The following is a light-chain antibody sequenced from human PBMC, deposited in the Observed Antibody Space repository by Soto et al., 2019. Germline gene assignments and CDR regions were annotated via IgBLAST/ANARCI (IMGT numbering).Light chain of an antibody. CDR3: QVWDSSSDHVV. CDR1: NIGSKS. Sequence: SYELTQPPSVSVAPGKTASITCGGNNIGSKSLHWYQQKPGQAPRLVISYDNDRPSGIPERFSGSDSANTATLTISRVEVGDEADYYCQVWDSSSDHVVFGGGTKLTVL. J-gene: IGLJ3*02. V-gene: IGLV3-21*04. CDR2: YDN.